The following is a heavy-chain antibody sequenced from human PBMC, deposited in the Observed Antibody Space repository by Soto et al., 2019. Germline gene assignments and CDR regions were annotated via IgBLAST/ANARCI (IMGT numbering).Heavy chain of an antibody. CDR2: ISYDGSNK. J-gene: IGHJ4*01. D-gene: IGHD1-7*01. Sequence: PLRLTWAASASTLYRFDMSGVGEAPDKGLEWVAVISYDGSNKDYADSVKGRFTISRDNSKNTLYLQMNSLRAEDTAFYYGARDSNGNYLVADYWGHGTLDIVSS. CDR1: ASTLYRFD. CDR3: ARDSNGNYLVADY. V-gene: IGHV3-30-3*01.